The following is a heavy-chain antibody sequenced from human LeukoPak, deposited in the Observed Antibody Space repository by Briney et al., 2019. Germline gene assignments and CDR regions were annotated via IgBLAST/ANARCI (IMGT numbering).Heavy chain of an antibody. J-gene: IGHJ4*02. D-gene: IGHD1-1*01. CDR3: VQTTGWPGFDY. V-gene: IGHV4-4*09. CDR2: IYSGVPT. CDR1: GVSINRFY. Sequence: PSETLSLTCTTSGVSINRFYWSWVRQPPGKGLEWIGNIYSGVPTYFNPSLKSRVTISVDTSKNQFSLHLTSVTAADTAMYYCVQTTGWPGFDYWGQGILVTVSS.